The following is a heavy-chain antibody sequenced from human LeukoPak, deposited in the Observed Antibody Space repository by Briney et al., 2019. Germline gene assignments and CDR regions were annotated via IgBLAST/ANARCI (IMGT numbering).Heavy chain of an antibody. Sequence: QPGRSLRLSCAGSAFTFNSFAMHWVRVAPGKGLEWVAAISYDGEDEFYADSVRGRFTISRDNSKSTLHLQMDSLRAEDTAVFYCARAHYSSTDCPPDHWGQGTLVIVSS. J-gene: IGHJ4*02. D-gene: IGHD2-2*01. V-gene: IGHV3-30*08. CDR3: ARAHYSSTDCPPDH. CDR2: ISYDGEDE. CDR1: AFTFNSFA.